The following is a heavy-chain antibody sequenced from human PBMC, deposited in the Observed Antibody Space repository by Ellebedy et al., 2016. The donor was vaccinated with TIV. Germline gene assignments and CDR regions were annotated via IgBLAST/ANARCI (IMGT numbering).Heavy chain of an antibody. J-gene: IGHJ5*02. Sequence: AASVKVSCKASGYTFTGYYIHWVRQAPGQGLEWMGWIHPNSGDTNYAQKFQGRVTMTRDTSISTSYMELPRLRSDDTAVYYCARSIHMNRGGPLAFDPWGQGSLVTVSS. CDR3: ARSIHMNRGGPLAFDP. CDR1: GYTFTGYY. V-gene: IGHV1-2*02. CDR2: IHPNSGDT. D-gene: IGHD3-10*01.